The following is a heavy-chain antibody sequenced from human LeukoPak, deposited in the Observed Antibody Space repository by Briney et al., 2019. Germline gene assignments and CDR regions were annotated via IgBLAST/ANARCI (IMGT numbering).Heavy chain of an antibody. CDR1: GYSFTSYW. V-gene: IGHV5-51*01. CDR3: ARAYYYDSSGYLYYFDY. Sequence: GESLKISCKGSGYSFTSYWIGWVRQMPGKGLEWMGIIYPGDSDTRYSPSFQGQVTISADKSISTAYLQWSSLKASDTAMYYCARAYYYDSSGYLYYFDYWVQGTLVTVSS. D-gene: IGHD3-22*01. CDR2: IYPGDSDT. J-gene: IGHJ4*02.